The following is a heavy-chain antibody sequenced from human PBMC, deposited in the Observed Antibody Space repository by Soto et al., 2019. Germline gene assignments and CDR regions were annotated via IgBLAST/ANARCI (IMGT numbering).Heavy chain of an antibody. CDR1: GGSFSGYY. D-gene: IGHD3-3*01. V-gene: IGHV4-34*01. J-gene: IGHJ6*03. CDR2: INHSGST. CDR3: ARGITIFGVVTSVPDYYYYMDV. Sequence: SETLSLTCAVYGGSFSGYYWSWIRQPPGKGLEWIGEINHSGSTNYNPSLKSRVTISVDTSKNQFSLKLSSVTAADTAVYYCARGITIFGVVTSVPDYYYYMDVWGKGTTVTVSS.